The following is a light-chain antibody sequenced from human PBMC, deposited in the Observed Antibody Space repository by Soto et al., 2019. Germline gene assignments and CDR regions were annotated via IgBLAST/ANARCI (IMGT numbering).Light chain of an antibody. V-gene: IGKV3-15*01. CDR3: QQYNDWPFWT. Sequence: EIVMTQSPATLSVSPGERATLSCRASQSVSSNLAWYQQKPGQAPRLLIYGASTRATGIPGRFSGSGSGTEFTLTITSLQSEDFAVYYCQQYNDWPFWTFGQGTKVEI. CDR1: QSVSSN. J-gene: IGKJ1*01. CDR2: GAS.